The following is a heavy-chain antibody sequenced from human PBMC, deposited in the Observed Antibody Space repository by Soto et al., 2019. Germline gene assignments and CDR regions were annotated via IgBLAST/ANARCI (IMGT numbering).Heavy chain of an antibody. Sequence: QVQLVESGGGVVQPGRSLRLSCAASGFTFSSYAMHWVRQAPGKGLEWVAVISYDGSNKYYADSVKGRVTISRDNSKNTLYLQMNSLRAEDTAVYYCARALAAAGFYWGQGTLVTVSS. CDR1: GFTFSSYA. J-gene: IGHJ4*02. D-gene: IGHD6-13*01. CDR3: ARALAAAGFY. V-gene: IGHV3-30-3*01. CDR2: ISYDGSNK.